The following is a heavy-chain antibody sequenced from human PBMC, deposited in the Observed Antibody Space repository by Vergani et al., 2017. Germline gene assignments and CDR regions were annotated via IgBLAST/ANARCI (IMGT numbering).Heavy chain of an antibody. Sequence: DVHLAESGGGFFQPGGSLRLSCSASGFSFNSYWMHWVRQVPGKGLLWVSRIKSDGSITAYADSVKGRFTISRDNAQNTLYLQMNSLRAEDTAVYYCARGDRDAGAFDIWGQGTMVTVSS. CDR2: IKSDGSIT. V-gene: IGHV3-74*03. CDR3: ARGDRDAGAFDI. J-gene: IGHJ3*02. CDR1: GFSFNSYW. D-gene: IGHD2-21*02.